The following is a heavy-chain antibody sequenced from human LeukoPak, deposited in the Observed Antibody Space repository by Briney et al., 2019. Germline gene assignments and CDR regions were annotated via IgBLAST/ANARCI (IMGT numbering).Heavy chain of an antibody. V-gene: IGHV3-23*01. J-gene: IGHJ4*02. CDR3: AKSPFISMIVAGPYFHY. CDR2: ISDSGGRT. D-gene: IGHD3-22*01. CDR1: GITLSNYG. Sequence: GGSLRLSCAVSGITLSNYGMSWVRQAPGKGLEWVAGISDSGGRTNYADSVKGRFTISRDNPKNTLSLQMNSLRAEDTAVYYVAKSPFISMIVAGPYFHYWGQGTLLTVSS.